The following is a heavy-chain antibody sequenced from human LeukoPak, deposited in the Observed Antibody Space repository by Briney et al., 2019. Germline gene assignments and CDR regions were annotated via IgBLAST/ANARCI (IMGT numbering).Heavy chain of an antibody. CDR2: IYPGDSDT. J-gene: IGHJ4*02. Sequence: GESLKISCKGSGYSFTSYWVAWVRQMPGQGLEWMGIIYPGDSDTRYSPSFQGQVTISADKSISTAYLQWNSLKASDTAMYYCARRVAVAGDAFDIWGQGTLVTVSS. D-gene: IGHD6-19*01. CDR1: GYSFTSYW. CDR3: ARRVAVAGDAFDI. V-gene: IGHV5-51*01.